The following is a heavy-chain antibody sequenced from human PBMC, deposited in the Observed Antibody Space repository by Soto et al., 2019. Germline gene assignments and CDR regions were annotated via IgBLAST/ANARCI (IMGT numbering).Heavy chain of an antibody. J-gene: IGHJ4*02. CDR2: IYYSGST. CDR3: ARHRGPQNQPWIQLWLTEYYFDY. CDR1: GGSISSSSYY. V-gene: IGHV4-39*01. Sequence: SETLSLTCTVSGGSISSSSYYWGWIRQPPGKGLEWIGSIYYSGSTYYNPSRKGRVTISVDTSKNQFSLKLSSVTAADTAVYYCARHRGPQNQPWIQLWLTEYYFDYWGQGTLVTVSS. D-gene: IGHD5-18*01.